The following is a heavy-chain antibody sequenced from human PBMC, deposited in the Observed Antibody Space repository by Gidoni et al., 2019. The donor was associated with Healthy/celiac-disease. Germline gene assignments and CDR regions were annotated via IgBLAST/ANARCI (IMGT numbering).Heavy chain of an antibody. CDR3: ARRGRLRESRY. CDR1: GYSFTSYW. D-gene: IGHD5-18*01. V-gene: IGHV5-10-1*01. Sequence: EVQLVKSGAEVKKPGDYLRISCKVSGYSFTSYWISWVRQVPGKGLEWMGRIAPRYSSTNYSPSFPGSVTISADKSISTAYLQWSSLKASDTAMYYCARRGRLRESRYWGQGTLVTVSS. J-gene: IGHJ4*02. CDR2: IAPRYSST.